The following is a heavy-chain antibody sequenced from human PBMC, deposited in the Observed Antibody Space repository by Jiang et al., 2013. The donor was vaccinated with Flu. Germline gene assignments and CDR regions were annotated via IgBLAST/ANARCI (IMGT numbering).Heavy chain of an antibody. V-gene: IGHV2-70*01. J-gene: IGHJ4*02. CDR1: GFSPSTSGLS. CDR3: ARMRGRQHSYGSLDY. CDR2: IDWEGDQ. D-gene: IGHD5-18*01. Sequence: KPTQTLTLTCTFSGFSPSTSGLSVNWIRQPPGKALEWLALIDWEGDQYYTTSLKTRLTVSRDTSKNQVVLTLTNMGPLDTATYYCARMRGRQHSYGSLDYWGQGALVTVSS.